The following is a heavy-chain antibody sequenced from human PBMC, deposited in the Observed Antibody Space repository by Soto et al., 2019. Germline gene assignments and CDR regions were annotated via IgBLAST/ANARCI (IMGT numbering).Heavy chain of an antibody. Sequence: SETLSLTCTVSGGSISSYYWSWIRQPPGKGLEWIGYIYYSGSTNYNPSLKSRVTISVDTSKNQFSLKLSSVTAADTAVYYCARQGVVIAARYAFDIWGQGTMVTVSS. CDR2: IYYSGST. J-gene: IGHJ3*02. CDR3: ARQGVVIAARYAFDI. V-gene: IGHV4-59*08. D-gene: IGHD2-21*01. CDR1: GGSISSYY.